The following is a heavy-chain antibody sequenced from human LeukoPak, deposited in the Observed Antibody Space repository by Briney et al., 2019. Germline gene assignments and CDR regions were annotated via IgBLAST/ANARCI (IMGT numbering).Heavy chain of an antibody. CDR1: GDSISSGDYY. Sequence: SETLSLTCTVSGDSISSGDYYWSWIRQPAGKGLEWIGRISSSGSTNYNPSLKSRVTISVDTSKNQFSLKLSSVTAADTAMFYCARRHVQYSSSSDPYYFDYWGQGTLVTVSS. CDR2: ISSSGST. J-gene: IGHJ4*02. V-gene: IGHV4-61*02. D-gene: IGHD6-6*01. CDR3: ARRHVQYSSSSDPYYFDY.